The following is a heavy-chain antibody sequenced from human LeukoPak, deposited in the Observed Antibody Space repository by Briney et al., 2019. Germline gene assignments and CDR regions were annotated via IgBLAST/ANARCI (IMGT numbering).Heavy chain of an antibody. Sequence: SETLSLTCTVSGGSISSYYWSWIRQPPGKGLEWIGYIYYSGSTNYNPSLKSRVTISVDTSKNQFSLKLSSVTAADTAVYYCARIDFWSGYYPDAFDIWGQGTMVTVSS. D-gene: IGHD3-3*01. CDR2: IYYSGST. CDR1: GGSISSYY. J-gene: IGHJ3*02. CDR3: ARIDFWSGYYPDAFDI. V-gene: IGHV4-59*01.